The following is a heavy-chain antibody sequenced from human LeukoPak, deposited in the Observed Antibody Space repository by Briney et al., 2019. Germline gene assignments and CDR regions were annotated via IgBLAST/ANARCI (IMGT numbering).Heavy chain of an antibody. J-gene: IGHJ6*03. CDR2: IKSKTDGGTT. CDR1: GFTFSNAW. CDR3: ARDQIAAAGKPYYYMDV. D-gene: IGHD6-13*01. Sequence: GGSLRLSCAASGFTFSNAWMSWVRQAPGKGLEWVGRIKSKTDGGTTDYAAPVKGRFTISRDDSKNTLYLQMNSLRAEDTAVYYCARDQIAAAGKPYYYMDVWGKGTTVTVSS. V-gene: IGHV3-15*01.